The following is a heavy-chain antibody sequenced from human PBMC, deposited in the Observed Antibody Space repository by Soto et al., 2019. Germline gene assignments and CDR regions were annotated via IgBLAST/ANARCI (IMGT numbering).Heavy chain of an antibody. D-gene: IGHD2-15*01. CDR1: GFPFSSRA. J-gene: IGHJ5*02. CDR3: AEWARYCSGADCRA. V-gene: IGHV3-23*01. Sequence: EVQLWESGGGLVQPGGSLRLSCAASGFPFSSRAMSWVRQAPGKGLEWVSAISGSGTITYYADSVKGRFTISRDTSKNRLYLQMNSLRADDTAVYYCAEWARYCSGADCRAWGQGTLVTVSS. CDR2: ISGSGTIT.